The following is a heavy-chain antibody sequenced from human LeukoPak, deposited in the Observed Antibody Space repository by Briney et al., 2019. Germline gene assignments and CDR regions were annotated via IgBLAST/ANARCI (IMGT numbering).Heavy chain of an antibody. D-gene: IGHD3-22*01. CDR3: ARDPYYYDSSGRYFDY. CDR2: ISSSSSYI. J-gene: IGHJ4*02. CDR1: GFTFSSYS. Sequence: PGGSLRLSCAASGFTFSSYSMNWVRQAPGKGLEWVSSISSSSSYIYYADSVKGRFTISRDNAKNSLYLQMNSLRAEDTAVYYCARDPYYYDSSGRYFDYWGQGTLVTVSS. V-gene: IGHV3-21*01.